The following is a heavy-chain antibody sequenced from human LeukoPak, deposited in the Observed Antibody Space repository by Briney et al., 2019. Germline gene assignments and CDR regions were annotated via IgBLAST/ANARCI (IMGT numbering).Heavy chain of an antibody. CDR3: ASQPNYDFWSGPNWFDP. D-gene: IGHD3-3*01. CDR2: IKQDGSEK. J-gene: IGHJ5*02. CDR1: GFTFSSYW. Sequence: PGGSLRLSCAASGFTFSSYWMSWVRQAPGKGLEWVANIKQDGSEKYYVDPVKGRFTISRDNAKNSLYLQMNSLRAEDTAVYYCASQPNYDFWSGPNWFDPWGQGTLVTVSS. V-gene: IGHV3-7*01.